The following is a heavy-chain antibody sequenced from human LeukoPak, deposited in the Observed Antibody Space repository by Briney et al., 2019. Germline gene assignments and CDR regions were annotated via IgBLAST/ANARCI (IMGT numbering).Heavy chain of an antibody. CDR2: INPNSGGT. Sequence: ASVKVSCKASGYTFTGYYMHWVRQAPGQGLEWMGWINPNSGGTNYAQKFQGRVTMTRDTSISTAYMELNRLRSEDTAVYYCARGPTTLRGATITFDYWGQGTLVTVSS. V-gene: IGHV1-2*02. CDR1: GYTFTGYY. J-gene: IGHJ4*02. D-gene: IGHD5-24*01. CDR3: ARGPTTLRGATITFDY.